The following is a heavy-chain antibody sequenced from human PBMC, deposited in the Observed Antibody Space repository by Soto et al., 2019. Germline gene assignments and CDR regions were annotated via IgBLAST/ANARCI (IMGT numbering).Heavy chain of an antibody. CDR3: ARWAEGHFDY. CDR1: GGSISSYY. Sequence: PSETLSLTCTVSGGSISSYYWSWIRQPPGKGLEWIGYIYYSGSTNYNPSLKSRVTISVDTSKNQFSLKLSSVTAADTAVYYCARWAEGHFDYWGQGTLVTVSS. J-gene: IGHJ4*02. V-gene: IGHV4-59*01. CDR2: IYYSGST.